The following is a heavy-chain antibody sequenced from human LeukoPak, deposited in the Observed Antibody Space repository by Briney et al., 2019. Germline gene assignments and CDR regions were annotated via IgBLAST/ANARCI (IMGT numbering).Heavy chain of an antibody. CDR1: GGSFSGYY. J-gene: IGHJ1*01. D-gene: IGHD6-13*01. Sequence: SETLSLTCAVYGGSFSGYYWSWIRQPPGKGLEWIGEINHSGSTNYNPSLKSRVTISVDTSKNQFSLRLSSVTAADTAVYYCARSSSRGYFQHWGQGTLVTVSS. V-gene: IGHV4-34*01. CDR2: INHSGST. CDR3: ARSSSRGYFQH.